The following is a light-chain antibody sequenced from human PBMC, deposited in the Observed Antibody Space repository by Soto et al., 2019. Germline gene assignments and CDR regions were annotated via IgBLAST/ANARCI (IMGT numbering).Light chain of an antibody. Sequence: DIVMTQSPDTLAVSLGERATKHGTSSQSVLYSSNNKNYLAWYQQKPGQPPKLLIYWASTRESGVPDRFSGSGSGTDFTLTISSLQAEDVAVYYCQQYYSTRTFGQGTKVDI. V-gene: IGKV4-1*01. CDR1: QSVLYSSNNKNY. CDR3: QQYYSTRT. CDR2: WAS. J-gene: IGKJ1*01.